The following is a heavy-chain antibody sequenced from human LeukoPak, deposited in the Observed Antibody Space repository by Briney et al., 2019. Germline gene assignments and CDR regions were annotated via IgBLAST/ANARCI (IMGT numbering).Heavy chain of an antibody. V-gene: IGHV3-30*18. CDR1: GFTFSSYG. D-gene: IGHD3-10*01. CDR3: AKAEGSGLGAD. Sequence: PGGSLRLSCAASGFTFSSYGMHWVRQAPGKGLEWVAVISYDGSNKYYADSVKGRFTISRDNSKNTLYLQMNSLRAEDTAVYYCAKAEGSGLGADWGQGTLVTVSS. J-gene: IGHJ4*02. CDR2: ISYDGSNK.